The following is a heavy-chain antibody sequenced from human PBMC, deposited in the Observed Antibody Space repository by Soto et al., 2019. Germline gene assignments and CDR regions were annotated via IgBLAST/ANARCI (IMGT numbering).Heavy chain of an antibody. CDR1: GGSISSSSHY. J-gene: IGHJ3*02. CDR3: ARRDSRGWYNAFDI. Sequence: PSETLSLTCTVSGGSISSSSHYWGWIRQPPGKGLEWIGTIYYSGSTNSNPSLKSRVTISVDTSMNQFALKVNSVTAADTAVYFCARRDSRGWYNAFDIWGQGTTVTVSS. D-gene: IGHD6-19*01. CDR2: IYYSGST. V-gene: IGHV4-39*01.